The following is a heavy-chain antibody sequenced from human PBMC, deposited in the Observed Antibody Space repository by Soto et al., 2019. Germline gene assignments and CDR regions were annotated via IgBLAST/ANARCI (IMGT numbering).Heavy chain of an antibody. J-gene: IGHJ4*02. CDR2: INHNGSP. Sequence: QVQLQQWGAGLLKPSETLSLCCAVYGGSFSEHYWYWIRQPPGKGLEWIGEINHNGSPNYNPSLPGRVPISVDTSKSQTSEKLTRVTAADRAGYYCVRGLNDFAYWGQGTLVTVSS. CDR3: VRGLNDFAY. V-gene: IGHV4-34*02. CDR1: GGSFSEHY.